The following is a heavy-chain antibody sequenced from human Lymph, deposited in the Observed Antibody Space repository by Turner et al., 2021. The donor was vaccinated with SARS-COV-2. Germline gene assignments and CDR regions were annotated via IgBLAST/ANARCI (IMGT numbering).Heavy chain of an antibody. J-gene: IGHJ4*02. CDR1: GFTFGDYA. D-gene: IGHD2-15*01. Sequence: EVQLVESGGGLVQPGQSLRLSCTASGFTFGDYAMSWFRQAPGKGLEWVGFIRSKAYGGTTQYAASVKGRFTISRDDSKSIAYLQMNSLKTEDTAVYYCTRVKYCTGGSCYGYHFDYWGQGNLVTVSS. CDR3: TRVKYCTGGSCYGYHFDY. CDR2: IRSKAYGGTT. V-gene: IGHV3-49*03.